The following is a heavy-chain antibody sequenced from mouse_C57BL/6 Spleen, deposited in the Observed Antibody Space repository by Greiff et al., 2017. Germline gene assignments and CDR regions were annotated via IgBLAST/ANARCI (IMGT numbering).Heavy chain of an antibody. CDR2: ILPGSGST. J-gene: IGHJ4*01. Sequence: VKLKQSGAELMKPGASVKLSCKATGYTFTGYWIEWVKQRPGHGLEWIGEILPGSGSTNYNEKFKGKATFTADTSSNTAYMQLSSLTTEDSAIYYCARGQFITTVVASDAMDYWGQGTSVTVSS. D-gene: IGHD1-1*01. CDR3: ARGQFITTVVASDAMDY. V-gene: IGHV1-9*01. CDR1: GYTFTGYW.